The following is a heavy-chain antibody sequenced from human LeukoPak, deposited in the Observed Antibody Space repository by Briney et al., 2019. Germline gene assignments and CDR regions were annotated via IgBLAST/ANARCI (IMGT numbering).Heavy chain of an antibody. CDR1: GGSISSSFYY. J-gene: IGHJ4*02. V-gene: IGHV4-39*01. D-gene: IGHD3-10*01. CDR2: VYYTGST. Sequence: SETLSLTCSVSGGSISSSFYYWGWIRQPPGKGLEWIGSVYYTGSTYYNPSLRSRVTISVDTSKNQFSLKLSSVTAADTAVYYCARRTWDYDSGSYYYFDYWGQGTLVTVSS. CDR3: ARRTWDYDSGSYYYFDY.